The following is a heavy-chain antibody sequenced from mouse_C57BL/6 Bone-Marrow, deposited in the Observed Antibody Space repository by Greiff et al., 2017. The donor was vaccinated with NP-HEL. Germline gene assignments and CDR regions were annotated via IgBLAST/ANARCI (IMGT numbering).Heavy chain of an antibody. V-gene: IGHV1-64*01. J-gene: IGHJ4*01. D-gene: IGHD1-1*01. CDR3: ARSHETEIYYYGSSYGPYAMDY. CDR2: IHPNSGST. Sequence: QVQLQQPGAELVKPGASVKLSCKASGYTFTSYWMHWVKQRPGQGLEWIGMIHPNSGSTNYIEKFKSKATLTVDKSSSTAYMQLSSLTSEDSAVYYCARSHETEIYYYGSSYGPYAMDYWGQGTSVTVSS. CDR1: GYTFTSYW.